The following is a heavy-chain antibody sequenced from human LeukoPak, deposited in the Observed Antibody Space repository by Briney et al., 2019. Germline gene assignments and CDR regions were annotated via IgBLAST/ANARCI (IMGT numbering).Heavy chain of an antibody. CDR3: TKDAGYASDF. Sequence: GGSLRLSCAASGFTFSSYAMSWVRQAPGKGLEWVALIYSDSSRTTYADSVKGRFTIPRDNAKNTVYLQMSSLRVEDTAVYFCTKDAGYASDFWGQGILVPVSS. V-gene: IGHV3-23*03. J-gene: IGHJ4*02. CDR1: GFTFSSYA. CDR2: IYSDSSRT. D-gene: IGHD2-15*01.